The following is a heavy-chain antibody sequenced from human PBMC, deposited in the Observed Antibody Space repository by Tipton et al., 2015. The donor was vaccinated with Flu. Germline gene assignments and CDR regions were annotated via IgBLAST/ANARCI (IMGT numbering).Heavy chain of an antibody. CDR2: ISGSGGST. CDR3: AKTPIRDVGTDIMVRGVTFDY. D-gene: IGHD3-10*01. CDR1: GFTFSSYW. Sequence: SLRLSCAASGFTFSSYWMHWVRQAPGKGLEWVSAISGSGGSTYYADSVKGRFTISRDNSKNTLYLQMNSLRAEDTAVYYCAKTPIRDVGTDIMVRGVTFDYWGQGTLVTVSS. V-gene: IGHV3-23*01. J-gene: IGHJ4*02.